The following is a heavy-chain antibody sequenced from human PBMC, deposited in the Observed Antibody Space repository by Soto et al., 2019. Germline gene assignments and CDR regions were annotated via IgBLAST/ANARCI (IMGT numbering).Heavy chain of an antibody. J-gene: IGHJ6*02. CDR3: ARDRGGIIVLPAAGGNYYSGMDV. CDR2: IYYSGST. Sequence: SETLSLTCTVSGGSISSGDYYWSWIRQPPGEGLEWIGYIYYSGSTYYNPSLNSRLTISVDTSKNQFSLKLSSVTAADTAVYYCARDRGGIIVLPAAGGNYYSGMDVWGQGATVTVSS. V-gene: IGHV4-30-4*01. D-gene: IGHD2-2*01. CDR1: GGSISSGDYY.